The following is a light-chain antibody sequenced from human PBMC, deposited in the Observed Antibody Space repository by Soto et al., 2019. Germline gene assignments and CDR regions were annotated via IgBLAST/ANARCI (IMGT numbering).Light chain of an antibody. CDR2: GAS. CDR3: QQYGDSPGT. J-gene: IGKJ1*01. V-gene: IGKV3-20*01. Sequence: EMVLTQSPGTLSLSPGGRATLSSRASQSVRGAFLAWYHQSPGQAPRLLIYGASNRATGIPDRFSGSGSGTDFTLSISRLEPEDFAVYFCQQYGDSPGTFGQGTKVEVK. CDR1: QSVRGAF.